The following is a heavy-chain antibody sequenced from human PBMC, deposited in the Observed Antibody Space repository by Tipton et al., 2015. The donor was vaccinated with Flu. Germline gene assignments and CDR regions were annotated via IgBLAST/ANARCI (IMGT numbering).Heavy chain of an antibody. CDR2: IYTSGST. CDR3: ARVRSYYDSSGYYYAFDY. Sequence: TLSLTCTVSGGSISSGSYYWSWTRQPAGKGLEWIGRIYTSGSTNYNPSLKSRVTISVDTSKNQFSLKLSSVTAADTAVYYCARVRSYYDSSGYYYAFDYWGQGTLVTVSS. CDR1: GGSISSGSYY. J-gene: IGHJ4*02. D-gene: IGHD3-22*01. V-gene: IGHV4-61*02.